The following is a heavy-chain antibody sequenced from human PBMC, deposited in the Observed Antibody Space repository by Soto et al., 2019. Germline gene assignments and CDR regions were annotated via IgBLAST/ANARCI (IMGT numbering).Heavy chain of an antibody. Sequence: SVKVSCKASGGTFSSYAISWVRQAPGQGLEWMGGIIPIFGTANYAQKFQGRVTITADKSTSTAYMELSSLRSEDTAVYYCARGSANYYDSSGYVTTPGDFDYWGQGTLVTV. J-gene: IGHJ4*02. CDR2: IIPIFGTA. V-gene: IGHV1-69*06. CDR1: GGTFSSYA. CDR3: ARGSANYYDSSGYVTTPGDFDY. D-gene: IGHD3-22*01.